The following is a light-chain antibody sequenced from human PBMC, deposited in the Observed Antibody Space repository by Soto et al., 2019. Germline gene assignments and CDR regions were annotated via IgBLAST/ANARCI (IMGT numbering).Light chain of an antibody. CDR3: QQSYKTPHT. CDR2: GAS. J-gene: IGKJ2*01. Sequence: DIQMTQSPSSLSAAVGDRVTITCRASQGVSAYLLWYQQSHGTAPKLLIYGASNLVSGVPSRFSGSGSGTTVTLPISSLQPEDFATYYCQQSYKTPHTFGQGTKLET. CDR1: QGVSAY. V-gene: IGKV1-39*01.